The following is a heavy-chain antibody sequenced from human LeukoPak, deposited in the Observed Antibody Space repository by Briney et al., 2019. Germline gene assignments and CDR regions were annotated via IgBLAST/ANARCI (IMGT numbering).Heavy chain of an antibody. V-gene: IGHV2-5*02. Sequence: ESGPTLAKPTQTLTLTCTFSGFSLSTSGVGVGWIRQPPGKALEWLALIYWDDDKRYSPSLKSRLTITKDTSKKQVVLTMTNMDPVDTATYFYAHRAISGTVVAFDIWGQGAMVTVSS. CDR1: GFSLSTSGVG. D-gene: IGHD3-10*01. CDR3: AHRAISGTVVAFDI. CDR2: IYWDDDK. J-gene: IGHJ3*02.